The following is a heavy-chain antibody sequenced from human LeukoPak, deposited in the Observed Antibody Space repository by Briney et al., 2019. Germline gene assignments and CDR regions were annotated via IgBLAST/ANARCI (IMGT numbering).Heavy chain of an antibody. V-gene: IGHV1-2*02. D-gene: IGHD1-7*01. CDR3: SRSSRYNGNYDY. CDR2: INPNSGGT. Sequence: ASVKVSCKASGYTFTGYYMHWVRQAPGQGLEWMGWINPNSGGTNYAQKFQGRVTMTRDTSISTAYMELSRLRADDTAVYYYSRSSRYNGNYDYWGQGTMVTVSS. J-gene: IGHJ4*02. CDR1: GYTFTGYY.